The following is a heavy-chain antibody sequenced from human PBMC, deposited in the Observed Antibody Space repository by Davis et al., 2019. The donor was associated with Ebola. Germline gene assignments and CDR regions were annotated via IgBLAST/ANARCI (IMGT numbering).Heavy chain of an antibody. CDR1: GYTFTGYY. V-gene: IGHV1-2*04. CDR2: INPNSGGT. J-gene: IGHJ4*02. Sequence: ASVKVSCKASGYTFTGYYMHWVRQAPGQGLEWMGWINPNSGGTNYAQKFQGWVTMTRDTSISTAYMELSRLRSDDTAVYYCARGDYYDSPKADYWGQGTLVTVSS. CDR3: ARGDYYDSPKADY. D-gene: IGHD3-22*01.